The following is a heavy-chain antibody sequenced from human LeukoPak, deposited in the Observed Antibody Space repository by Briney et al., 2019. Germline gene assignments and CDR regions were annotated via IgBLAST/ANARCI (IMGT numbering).Heavy chain of an antibody. V-gene: IGHV4-31*03. CDR3: ANDYGGNPDAFDI. CDR2: IYYSGST. Sequence: SETLSLTCTVSGGSISSGGYYWIWIRQHPGKGLEWIGYIYYSGSTYYNPSLKSRVTISVDTSKNQFSLKLSSVTAADTAVYYCANDYGGNPDAFDIWGQGTMVTVSS. J-gene: IGHJ3*02. CDR1: GGSISSGGYY. D-gene: IGHD4-23*01.